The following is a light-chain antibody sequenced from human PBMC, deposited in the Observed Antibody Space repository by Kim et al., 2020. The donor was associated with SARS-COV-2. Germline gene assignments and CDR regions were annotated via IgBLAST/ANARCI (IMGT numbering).Light chain of an antibody. CDR1: SSDIGGYDS. V-gene: IGLV2-11*01. CDR2: DVN. J-gene: IGLJ3*02. Sequence: QSALTQTRSVSGSPGQSVTMSCSGTSSDIGGYDSVSWYQHHAGKAPKLMIYDVNKRPSGVPDRFSGSKSDNTASLTISGLQAEDEADYYCCSHAGSYTWVFGGGTQLTVL. CDR3: CSHAGSYTWV.